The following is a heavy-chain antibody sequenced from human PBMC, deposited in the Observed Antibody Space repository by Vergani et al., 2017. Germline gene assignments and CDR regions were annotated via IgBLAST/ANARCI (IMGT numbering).Heavy chain of an antibody. Sequence: QVQLVQSGAEVKKPGASVKVSCKASGYTFTSYDINWVRQATGQGLEWMGWMNPNSGNTGYAQKFQGRVTITRNTSISTAYMELSSLRSEDTAVYYCATGTIFWSEILGYFFASWGQGTLVTVSS. D-gene: IGHD3-3*01. CDR2: MNPNSGNT. V-gene: IGHV1-8*03. J-gene: IGHJ4*02. CDR1: GYTFTSYD. CDR3: ATGTIFWSEILGYFFAS.